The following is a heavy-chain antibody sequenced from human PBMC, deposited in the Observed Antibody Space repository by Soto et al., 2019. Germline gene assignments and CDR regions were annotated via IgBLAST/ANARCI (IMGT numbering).Heavy chain of an antibody. CDR2: VYYSGTT. J-gene: IGHJ5*02. Sequence: SETLSLTCTVSGGSMYGGTSYWGWIRQPPGKGLEWIGVVYYSGTTYYNTSLETRVTISIDMSKDQFSLTLSSVTAADTAVYYCAKCADNWFDPWGPGTLVTVYS. CDR1: GGSMYGGTSY. CDR3: AKCADNWFDP. V-gene: IGHV4-39*01.